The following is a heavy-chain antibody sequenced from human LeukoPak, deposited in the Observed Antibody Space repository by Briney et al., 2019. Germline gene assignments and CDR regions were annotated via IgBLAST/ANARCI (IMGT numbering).Heavy chain of an antibody. CDR3: ARKFCVGGSCPPWSY. V-gene: IGHV1-3*01. D-gene: IGHD2-15*01. Sequence: ASVKVSCKASGYTFTTYAMHWVRQAPGQRLEWMGWINAGSGNTKYSQKFQGRVTITRDISASTAYMELSSLRSEDTAVYYCARKFCVGGSCPPWSYWGQETLVTVPS. J-gene: IGHJ4*02. CDR1: GYTFTTYA. CDR2: INAGSGNT.